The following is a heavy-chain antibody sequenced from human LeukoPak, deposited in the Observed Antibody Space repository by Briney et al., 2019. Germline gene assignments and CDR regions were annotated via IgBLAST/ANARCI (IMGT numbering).Heavy chain of an antibody. D-gene: IGHD1-1*01. Sequence: GASVKVSCKASGYSFTSYGIYWVRQAPGQGLEWMGWTSTFNSRTHTARNFQGRVTMTTDTSATTAYLEVSGLTSNDTAVYYCAREALNCGAWIFWGQGSLVIVSS. CDR1: GYSFTSYG. J-gene: IGHJ4*02. V-gene: IGHV1-18*01. CDR3: AREALNCGAWIF. CDR2: TSTFNSRT.